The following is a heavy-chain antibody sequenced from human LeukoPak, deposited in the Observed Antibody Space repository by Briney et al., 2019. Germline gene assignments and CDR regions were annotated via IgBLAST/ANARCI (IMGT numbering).Heavy chain of an antibody. Sequence: PGGSLRLSCAASGFTFSSYWMHWVRQAPGKGLVWVSRINSDGSSTSYADSVKGRFTISRDNAKNTLYLQMNSLRAEDTAVYYCARDQGKGGYYYDSRPDYWGQGTLVTVSS. D-gene: IGHD3-22*01. V-gene: IGHV3-74*01. CDR2: INSDGSST. CDR3: ARDQGKGGYYYDSRPDY. CDR1: GFTFSSYW. J-gene: IGHJ4*02.